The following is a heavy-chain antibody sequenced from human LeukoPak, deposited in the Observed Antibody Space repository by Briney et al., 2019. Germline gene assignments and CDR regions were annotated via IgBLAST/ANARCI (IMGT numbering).Heavy chain of an antibody. J-gene: IGHJ4*02. D-gene: IGHD3-22*01. V-gene: IGHV1-2*02. CDR1: GYTFTGYY. CDR2: INPNSGGT. Sequence: VPSLKVSCKASGYTFTGYYMHWVRQAPGQGLEWMGWINPNSGGTNYAQKFQGRVTMTRDTSISTAYMELSRLRSDDTAVYYCAIIYYYDSSGYYYEDDYWGQGTLVTVSS. CDR3: AIIYYYDSSGYYYEDDY.